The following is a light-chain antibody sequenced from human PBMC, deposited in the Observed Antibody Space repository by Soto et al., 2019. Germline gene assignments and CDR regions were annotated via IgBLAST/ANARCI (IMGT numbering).Light chain of an antibody. CDR3: GSYTSATTWV. J-gene: IGLJ3*02. CDR2: EVS. CDR1: SSDIGRYNY. V-gene: IGLV2-14*03. Sequence: QSVLTHPASVSGSPGQSITISCTGSSSDIGRYNYVSWYQQLPGKAPKLIIYEVSNRPSGVSDRFSGSKSGNTASLSISGLQTEDEADYYCGSYTSATTWVFGGGTKLTVL.